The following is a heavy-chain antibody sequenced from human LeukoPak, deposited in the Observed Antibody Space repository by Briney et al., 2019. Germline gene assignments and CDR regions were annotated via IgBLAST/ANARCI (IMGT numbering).Heavy chain of an antibody. Sequence: PGGSLRLSCAASGFTFSDYYMSWIRQAPGKGLEWVSYISSSGSTIYYADSVKGRFTISRDNAKNSLYLQMNSLRAEDTAMYYCARDRSLSGYSYGPEEWGQGTLVTVSS. CDR1: GFTFSDYY. J-gene: IGHJ4*02. CDR3: ARDRSLSGYSYGPEE. V-gene: IGHV3-11*01. D-gene: IGHD5-18*01. CDR2: ISSSGSTI.